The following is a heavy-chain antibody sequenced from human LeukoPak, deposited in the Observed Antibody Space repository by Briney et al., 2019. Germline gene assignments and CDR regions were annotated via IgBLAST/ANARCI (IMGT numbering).Heavy chain of an antibody. CDR1: GGSISSSSYY. CDR3: ARDSLSSNYVSAWFDH. CDR2: IYYSGST. D-gene: IGHD4-11*01. J-gene: IGHJ5*02. Sequence: SETLSLTCTVSGGSISSSSYYWGWIRQPPGKGLEWIGSIYYSGSTYYNPSLKSRVTISVDTSKNQFSLKLSSVTAADTAVYYCARDSLSSNYVSAWFDHWGQGTLVTVSS. V-gene: IGHV4-39*07.